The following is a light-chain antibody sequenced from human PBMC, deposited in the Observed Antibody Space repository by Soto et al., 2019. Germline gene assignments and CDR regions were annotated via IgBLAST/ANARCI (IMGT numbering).Light chain of an antibody. CDR3: HQYNSWPRGT. CDR1: QSVGRSY. CDR2: SVS. J-gene: IGKJ3*01. Sequence: DIVLTQSPGTLSLSPGERATLSCRASQSVGRSYLAWYQQKPGQAPRLLISSVSKRATGIPDRFSGGGSGTDFTLTISRVEPEDFAVYYCHQYNSWPRGTFGPGTKVEIK. V-gene: IGKV3-20*01.